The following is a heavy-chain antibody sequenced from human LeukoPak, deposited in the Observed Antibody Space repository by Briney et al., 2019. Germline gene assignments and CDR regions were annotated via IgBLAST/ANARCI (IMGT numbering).Heavy chain of an antibody. CDR3: ARQGYRDYWFDP. V-gene: IGHV4-4*09. J-gene: IGHJ5*02. CDR1: GGSISSYY. CDR2: IYTSVTT. Sequence: SETLSLTCTVSGGSISSYYWSWIRQPPGKGLEWIGYIYTSVTTNYNPSLRSRVTISVDTSKKLFSLRLSCVGAADTAVYYCARQGYRDYWFDPWGQGTLVIVSS. D-gene: IGHD4-17*01.